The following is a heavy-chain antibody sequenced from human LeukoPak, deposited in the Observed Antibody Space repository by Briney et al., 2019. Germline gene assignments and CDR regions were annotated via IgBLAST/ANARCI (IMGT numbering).Heavy chain of an antibody. CDR1: GFTFDDYA. CDR3: AKDTQGTAMVPDAFDI. J-gene: IGHJ3*02. V-gene: IGHV3-9*01. Sequence: GGSLRLSCAASGFTFDDYAMHWVRQAPGKGLEWVSGISWNSGSIGYADSVKGRFTISRDNAKNSLYLQMNSLRAEDTALYYCAKDTQGTAMVPDAFDIWGQGTMVTVSS. CDR2: ISWNSGSI. D-gene: IGHD5-18*01.